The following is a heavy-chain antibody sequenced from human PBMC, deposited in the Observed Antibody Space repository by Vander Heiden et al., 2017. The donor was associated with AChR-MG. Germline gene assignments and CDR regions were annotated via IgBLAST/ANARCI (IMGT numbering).Heavy chain of an antibody. J-gene: IGHJ6*02. CDR3: ARATGGRTSSWLQEDLGVFGMDV. V-gene: IGHV1-69*04. Sequence: HLVQSGAEVKKPGSSVRVSCKLSGGSFSRYTIHWVRQAPGQGLGWMGRIIPLRDITTYAQKFQGRLTITADKSTTTVYMEMTSLTSEDTAMYFCARATGGRTSSWLQEDLGVFGMDVWGQGTTVTVTS. CDR1: GGSFSRYT. D-gene: IGHD2-2*01. CDR2: IIPLRDIT.